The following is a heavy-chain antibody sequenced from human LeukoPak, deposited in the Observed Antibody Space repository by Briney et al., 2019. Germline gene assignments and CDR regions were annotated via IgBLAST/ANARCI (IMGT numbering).Heavy chain of an antibody. CDR3: ARALFAGAFYGMDV. D-gene: IGHD3-10*01. J-gene: IGHJ6*02. CDR1: GFTFSSYG. V-gene: IGHV3-30*03. CDR2: ISYDGSNK. Sequence: GGSLRLSCAASGFTFSSYGMHWVRQAPGKGLEWVAVISYDGSNKYYADSVKGRFTISRDNSKNTLYLQMNSLRAEDTAVYYCARALFAGAFYGMDVWGQGTTVTVSS.